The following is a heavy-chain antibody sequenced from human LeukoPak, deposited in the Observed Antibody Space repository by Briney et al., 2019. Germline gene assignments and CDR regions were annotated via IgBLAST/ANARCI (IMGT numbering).Heavy chain of an antibody. CDR3: ARGSIRYSSGWYLGY. CDR2: IKQDGSVK. D-gene: IGHD6-19*01. J-gene: IGHJ4*02. CDR1: GFTFSSYW. Sequence: GGSLRLSCAASGFTFSSYWMSWVRQAPGKGLEWVANIKQDGSVKYYVDSVKGRFTISRDNAKNSLYLQMNSLRAEDTAVYYCARGSIRYSSGWYLGYWGQGTLVTVSS. V-gene: IGHV3-7*01.